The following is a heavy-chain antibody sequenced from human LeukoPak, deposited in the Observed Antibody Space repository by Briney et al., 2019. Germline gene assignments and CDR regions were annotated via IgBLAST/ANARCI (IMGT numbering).Heavy chain of an antibody. V-gene: IGHV1-69*02. Sequence: GASVKVSCKASGGTFSSYSISWVRQAPGQGLEWMGRIIPIRGIANYAQKFQGGVTITADKSTSTAYMELSSLRSEDTAVYYCVRAYYYDSSGYSRFDYWGQGTLVTVSS. CDR3: VRAYYYDSSGYSRFDY. CDR1: GGTFSSYS. J-gene: IGHJ4*02. CDR2: IIPIRGIA. D-gene: IGHD3-22*01.